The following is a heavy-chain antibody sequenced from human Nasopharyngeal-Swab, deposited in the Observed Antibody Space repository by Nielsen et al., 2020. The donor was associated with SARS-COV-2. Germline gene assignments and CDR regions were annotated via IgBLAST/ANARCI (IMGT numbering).Heavy chain of an antibody. J-gene: IGHJ6*02. V-gene: IGHV1-18*01. D-gene: IGHD3-10*01. CDR3: AREGAMARSYGVDV. Sequence: WVRQAPGQGLEWMGWISGYNGKTNYAEKFQDRVTMTTDTSTYTAYMELRSLRSDDTAMYYCAREGAMARSYGVDVWGQGTTVTVSS. CDR2: ISGYNGKT.